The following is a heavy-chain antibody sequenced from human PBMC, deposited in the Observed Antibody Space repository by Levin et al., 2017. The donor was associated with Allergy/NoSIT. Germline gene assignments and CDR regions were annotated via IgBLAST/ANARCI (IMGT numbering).Heavy chain of an antibody. CDR3: ARRVTGSKDVGPFDC. V-gene: IGHV4-59*08. CDR2: ISNSGYT. D-gene: IGHD2-8*02. J-gene: IGHJ4*02. CDR1: GGSVSGYY. Sequence: PSETLSLTCTVSGGSVSGYYWIWIRQPPGKGLEWVGHISNSGYTNYNSSLKSRVTISVDTSNNQISLTLSSVTAADTAVYYCARRVTGSKDVGPFDCWGQGTLVTVSS.